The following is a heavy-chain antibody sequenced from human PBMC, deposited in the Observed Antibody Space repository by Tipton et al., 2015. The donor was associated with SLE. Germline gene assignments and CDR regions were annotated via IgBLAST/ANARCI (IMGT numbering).Heavy chain of an antibody. V-gene: IGHV4-38-2*01. CDR3: ARPSRGHGDYDN. J-gene: IGHJ4*02. CDR1: GYSITYDHN. D-gene: IGHD4-17*01. Sequence: TLSLTCAVSGYSITYDHNWGWIRQPPGKGLEWVGSIHHSGKTYYNPSLKSRVTMSVDTSKNHLSLNLSSVTAADTAVYYCARPSRGHGDYDNWGQGTQVTVSP. CDR2: IHHSGKT.